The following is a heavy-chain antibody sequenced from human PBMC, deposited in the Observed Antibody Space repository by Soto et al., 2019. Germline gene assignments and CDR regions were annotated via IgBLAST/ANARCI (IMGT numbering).Heavy chain of an antibody. D-gene: IGHD3-16*01. J-gene: IGHJ4*02. CDR3: ARRTVWGSHSPFDY. V-gene: IGHV1-18*04. CDR1: GYTFTSYG. Sequence: QVQLVQSGVEVKKPGASVKVSCKASGYTFTSYGLNWVRQAAGQGLEWMGWIIGYDGNTTYAQKYQDRLSMTTDTSTRTVYLELRSMRCDDTAGYYFARRTVWGSHSPFDYWGQGTLVSVSS. CDR2: IIGYDGNT.